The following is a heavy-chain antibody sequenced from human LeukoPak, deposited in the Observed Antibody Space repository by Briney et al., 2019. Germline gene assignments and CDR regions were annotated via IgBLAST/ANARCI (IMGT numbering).Heavy chain of an antibody. J-gene: IGHJ3*02. Sequence: SQTLSLTCTVSGGSISSGDYYWSWIRQPPGKGLEWIGYIYYSGSTYYNPSLKSRVTISIQTSKNQFSLKLSSVTAADTAVYYCANGANCSGGSCYPAGAFDIWGQGTMVTVSS. V-gene: IGHV4-30-4*01. CDR2: IYYSGST. CDR1: GGSISSGDYY. D-gene: IGHD2-15*01. CDR3: ANGANCSGGSCYPAGAFDI.